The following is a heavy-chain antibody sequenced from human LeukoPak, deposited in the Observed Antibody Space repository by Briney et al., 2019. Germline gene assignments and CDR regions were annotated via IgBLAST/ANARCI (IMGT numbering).Heavy chain of an antibody. Sequence: GGSLRLSCAASGFTFNSYSMNWVRQATGKGLEWVSYISSSSSSIYYADSVKGRFTISRDNAKNSLYLQMNSLRAEDTAVYYCARASGDIVETATMGSYWGQGTLVTVSS. V-gene: IGHV3-21*01. D-gene: IGHD5-18*01. CDR3: ARASGDIVETATMGSY. CDR1: GFTFNSYS. J-gene: IGHJ4*02. CDR2: ISSSSSSI.